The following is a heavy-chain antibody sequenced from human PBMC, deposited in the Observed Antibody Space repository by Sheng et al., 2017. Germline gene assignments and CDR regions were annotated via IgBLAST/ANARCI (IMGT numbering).Heavy chain of an antibody. V-gene: IGHV3-7*01. CDR1: GFTLSDHW. D-gene: IGHD2-8*01. CDR3: ARICNNCPSTYDTFDV. J-gene: IGHJ3*01. Sequence: EVHLVDSGGGLVQPGGSLRLSCAASGFTLSDHWMSWVRQAPGKGPEWVANINEDGRTTAFVDSVRGRFTISRDNAKNSLHLQMNSLRVEDTAVYFCARICNNCPSTYDTFDVWGQGTKVTVSS. CDR2: INEDGRTT.